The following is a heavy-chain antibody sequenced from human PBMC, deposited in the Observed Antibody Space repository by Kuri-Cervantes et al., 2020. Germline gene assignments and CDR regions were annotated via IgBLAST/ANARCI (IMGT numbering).Heavy chain of an antibody. Sequence: GSLRLSCTVSGGSISSGGYYWSWIRQPPGKGLEWIGEINHSGSTNYNPSLKSRVTISVDTSKNQFSLKLSSVTAADTAVYYCARVKISGSYQRGYYFDYWGQGTLVTVSS. CDR3: ARVKISGSYQRGYYFDY. D-gene: IGHD1-26*01. CDR1: GGSISSGGYY. V-gene: IGHV4-39*07. CDR2: INHSGST. J-gene: IGHJ4*02.